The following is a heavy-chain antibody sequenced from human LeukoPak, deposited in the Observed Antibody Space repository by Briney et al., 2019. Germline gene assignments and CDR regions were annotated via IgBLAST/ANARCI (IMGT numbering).Heavy chain of an antibody. J-gene: IGHJ3*02. CDR1: GFTFSDYY. CDR2: ISSSGSTI. D-gene: IGHD6-6*01. Sequence: PGGSLRLSCAASGFTFSDYYMSWIRQAPGKGLEWVSYISSSGSTIYYADSVKGRFTISRDNAKNSLYLQMNSLRAEDTAVYYCARLYSSSSNDAFDIWGQGTMVTVSS. CDR3: ARLYSSSSNDAFDI. V-gene: IGHV3-11*04.